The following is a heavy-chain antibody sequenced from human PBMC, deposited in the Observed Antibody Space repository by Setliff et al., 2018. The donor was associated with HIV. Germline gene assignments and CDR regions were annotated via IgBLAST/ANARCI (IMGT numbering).Heavy chain of an antibody. J-gene: IGHJ4*02. CDR3: ARDYSGWYYFDC. Sequence: NPSETLSLTCAVFGGSFTDIGGSFTDYYWIWIRQPPGKGLEWIGEINHSGSTHYNPSLKSRVTMSVDTSKNQFSLKLSSVTAADTAVYYCARDYSGWYYFDCWGQGTLVTVSS. CDR1: GGSFTDIGGSFTDYY. CDR2: INHSGST. D-gene: IGHD6-19*01. V-gene: IGHV4-34*01.